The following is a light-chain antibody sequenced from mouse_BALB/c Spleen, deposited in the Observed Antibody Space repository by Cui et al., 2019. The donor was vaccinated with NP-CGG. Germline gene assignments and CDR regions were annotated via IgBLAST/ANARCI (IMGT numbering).Light chain of an antibody. CDR1: TGAVTTNNY. CDR2: GTN. CDR3: ALWYSNHWV. Sequence: QAVLTQESALTTSPVETVTLTCRSSTGAVTTNNYANWVQEKPDHLFTGLIGGTNNRAPGVPARFSGSLIGDKAALTITGAQTEDEAIYFCALWYSNHWVFGGGTKLTVL. V-gene: IGLV1*01. J-gene: IGLJ1*01.